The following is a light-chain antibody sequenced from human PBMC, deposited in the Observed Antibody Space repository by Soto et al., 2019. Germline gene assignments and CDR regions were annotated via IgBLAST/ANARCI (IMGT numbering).Light chain of an antibody. CDR1: ENVRTF. Sequence: EIALTQSPGTLSLSPGERATLSCRASENVRTFVDWYQQKPGQAPRLLIYGASNRATGIPARFSGSGSGTDFTLTISNLEPEDFAVYYCQQHSHWPPWTFGQGTKVDI. CDR3: QQHSHWPPWT. J-gene: IGKJ1*01. V-gene: IGKV3-11*01. CDR2: GAS.